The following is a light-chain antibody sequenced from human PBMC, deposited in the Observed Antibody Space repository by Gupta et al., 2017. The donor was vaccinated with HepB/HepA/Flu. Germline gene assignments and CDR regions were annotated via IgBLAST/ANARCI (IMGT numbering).Light chain of an antibody. CDR1: SLRSYY. J-gene: IGLJ3*02. CDR3: NSRDSSGNHPWV. CDR2: GKN. V-gene: IGLV3-19*01. Sequence: SDLTPDPALPMALGPTAGLTREGDSLRSYYASWYQQKPGQAPVLVIYGKNNRPSGIPDRFSGSSSGNTASLTITGAQAEDEADYYCNSRDSSGNHPWVFGGGTKLTVL.